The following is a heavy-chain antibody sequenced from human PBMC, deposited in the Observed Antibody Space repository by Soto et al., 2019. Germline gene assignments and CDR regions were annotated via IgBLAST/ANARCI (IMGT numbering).Heavy chain of an antibody. Sequence: EASVKVSCKASGYTFTSYCISWVRQAPVQGLEWMGWISAYNGNTNYAQKLQGRVTMTTDTSTSTAYMELRSLRSDDTAVYYCARGNRYFGVVIIDYFDYWGQGTLVTVSS. CDR2: ISAYNGNT. V-gene: IGHV1-18*01. D-gene: IGHD3-3*01. CDR1: GYTFTSYC. CDR3: ARGNRYFGVVIIDYFDY. J-gene: IGHJ4*02.